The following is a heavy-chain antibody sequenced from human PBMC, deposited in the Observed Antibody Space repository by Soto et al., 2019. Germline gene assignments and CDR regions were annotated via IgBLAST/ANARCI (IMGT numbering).Heavy chain of an antibody. Sequence: QVQLVESGGGVVQPGRSLRLSCAASGFTFSNSGMHWVRQAPGKGLEWVAVISFDGNTQFYADSVKGRFSISRDNSKNTLYLDMNSLRADDAAVYYFTGQIASGHWGQGTLVTVSS. CDR1: GFTFSNSG. CDR3: TGQIASGH. V-gene: IGHV3-30*03. J-gene: IGHJ4*02. D-gene: IGHD2-8*02. CDR2: ISFDGNTQ.